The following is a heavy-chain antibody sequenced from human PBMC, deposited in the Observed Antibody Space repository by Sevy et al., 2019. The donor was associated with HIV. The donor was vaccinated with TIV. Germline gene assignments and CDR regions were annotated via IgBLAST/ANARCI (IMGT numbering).Heavy chain of an antibody. CDR3: AREVRGGNFDY. CDR1: GYTFTSYG. V-gene: IGHV1-18*01. J-gene: IGHJ4*02. CDR2: ISAYNGNT. D-gene: IGHD3-10*01. Sequence: GESLKISCKASGYTFTSYGISWVRQAPGQGLEWMGWISAYNGNTNYAQKLQGRVTMTTDTSTSTAYMELRSLRSDDTAVYYWAREVRGGNFDYWGQGTLVTVSS.